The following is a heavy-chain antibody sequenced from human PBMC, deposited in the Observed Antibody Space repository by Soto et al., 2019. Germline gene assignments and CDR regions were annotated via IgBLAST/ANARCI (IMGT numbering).Heavy chain of an antibody. CDR2: IIPIFGTA. D-gene: IGHD3-22*01. Sequence: GASVKVSCKASGGTFSSYAISWVRQAPGQGLEWMGGIIPIFGTANYAQKFQGRVTITADKSTSTAYMELSSLRSEDTAVYYCARDHNYYYDSSGYYYFDYWGQGTLVTVSS. CDR1: GGTFSSYA. V-gene: IGHV1-69*06. CDR3: ARDHNYYYDSSGYYYFDY. J-gene: IGHJ4*02.